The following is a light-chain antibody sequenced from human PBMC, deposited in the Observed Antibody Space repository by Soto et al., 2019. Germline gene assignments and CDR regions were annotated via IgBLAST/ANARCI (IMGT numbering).Light chain of an antibody. J-gene: IGKJ3*01. CDR2: AAS. CDR1: QGISSY. V-gene: IGKV1-27*01. CDR3: QKYNNAVFT. Sequence: DIQMTQSPSSLSASVGDRVTITCRASQGISSYLAWYQQRPGEVPKLLIYAASTLQSGVPSRFSGSGSGTDFTLTISCLQPEDVATYYCQKYNNAVFTFGPGTKVDIK.